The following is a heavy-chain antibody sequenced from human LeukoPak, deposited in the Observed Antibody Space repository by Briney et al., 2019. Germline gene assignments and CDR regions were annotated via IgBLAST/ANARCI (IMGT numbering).Heavy chain of an antibody. CDR2: IYYSGST. Sequence: SETLSLTCTVSGGSISSSSYYWGWIRQPPGKGLEWIGSIYYSGSTYYNPSLKSRVTISVDTSKNQFSLKLSSVTAADTAVYYCARVDSSGWLLRFDYWGQGTLVTVSS. CDR3: ARVDSSGWLLRFDY. D-gene: IGHD6-19*01. CDR1: GGSISSSSYY. J-gene: IGHJ4*02. V-gene: IGHV4-39*07.